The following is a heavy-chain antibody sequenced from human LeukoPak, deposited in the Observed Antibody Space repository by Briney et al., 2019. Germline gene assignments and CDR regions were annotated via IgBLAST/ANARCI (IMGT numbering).Heavy chain of an antibody. CDR1: GITFSSNW. Sequence: PGGSLRLSCAASGITFSSNWMHCVRQAPGKGLAWVSRIDTDGSFTSYADSVRGRFTISRDNAKNTLYLQMSSLRAEDTAVYYCIRGTVGAPGNDYWGQGTLVTDSS. CDR3: IRGTVGAPGNDY. CDR2: IDTDGSFT. D-gene: IGHD1-26*01. J-gene: IGHJ4*02. V-gene: IGHV3-74*01.